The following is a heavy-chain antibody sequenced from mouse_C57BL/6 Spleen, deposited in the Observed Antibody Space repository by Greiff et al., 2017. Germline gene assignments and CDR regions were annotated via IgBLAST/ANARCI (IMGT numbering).Heavy chain of an antibody. V-gene: IGHV1-64*01. Sequence: QVQLQQPGAELVKPGASVKLSCKASGYTFTSYWMHWVKQRPGQGLEWIGMIHPNSGSTNYNEKFKSKATLTVDKSASTAYMQLSSLTSEGSAVYYCARLITTDFDYWGQGTTLTVSS. J-gene: IGHJ2*01. CDR3: ARLITTDFDY. CDR1: GYTFTSYW. CDR2: IHPNSGST. D-gene: IGHD1-1*01.